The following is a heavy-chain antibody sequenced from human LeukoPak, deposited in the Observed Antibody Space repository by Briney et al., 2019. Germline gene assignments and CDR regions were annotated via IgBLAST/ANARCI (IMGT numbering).Heavy chain of an antibody. J-gene: IGHJ4*02. D-gene: IGHD1-26*01. CDR3: ARHSGASPHYFDY. CDR1: GGSISSYY. CDR2: IYYSGTT. V-gene: IGHV4-59*08. Sequence: PSETLSLTCTVSGGSISSYYWNWIRQPPGKGLEWIGFIYYSGTTHYNPSLKSRVTMSVATSNNQFSLRLSSVTAADTAIYYCARHSGASPHYFDYWGQGALVTVSS.